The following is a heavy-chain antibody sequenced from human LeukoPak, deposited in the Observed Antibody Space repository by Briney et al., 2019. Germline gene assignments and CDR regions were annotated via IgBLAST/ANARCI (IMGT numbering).Heavy chain of an antibody. CDR2: ISGSGGST. D-gene: IGHD6-6*01. J-gene: IGHJ6*02. CDR3: AKGSSSSGYYYYYGMDV. V-gene: IGHV3-23*01. CDR1: GFTFSSYA. Sequence: GGSLRLSCAASGFTFSSYAMSWVRQAPGKGLERVSAISGSGGSTYYADSVKGRFTTSRDNSKNTLYLQMNSLRAEDTAVYYCAKGSSSSGYYYYYGMDVWGQGTTVTVSS.